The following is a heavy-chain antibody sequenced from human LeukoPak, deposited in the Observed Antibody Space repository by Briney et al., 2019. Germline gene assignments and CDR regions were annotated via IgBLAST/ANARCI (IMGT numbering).Heavy chain of an antibody. D-gene: IGHD3-10*01. CDR1: GFTFSSYW. J-gene: IGHJ4*02. CDR3: ASGWFGDKY. Sequence: GGSLRLSCAASGFTFSSYWMTWVRQAPGKGLEWVANIEQDGSDKYYVDSVKGRFSISRDNAKNSLFLQMGSLRAEDTAVYYCASGWFGDKYWGQGTLVTVSS. V-gene: IGHV3-7*01. CDR2: IEQDGSDK.